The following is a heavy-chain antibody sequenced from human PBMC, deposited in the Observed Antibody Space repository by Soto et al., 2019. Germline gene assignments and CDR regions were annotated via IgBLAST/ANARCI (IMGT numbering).Heavy chain of an antibody. J-gene: IGHJ4*02. CDR3: FRSVALCYGVYFDH. CDR1: GFSLNTSGLS. Sequence: QITLKESGPALVKPTQTLTLTCSFSGFSLNTSGLSVGWIRQPPGKALECLALIFADGDKRYSPSLKNRLTTAKTTTKNQVFLTMTDVAPMDTATYYCFRSVALCYGVYFDHWGQGVLVTVST. CDR2: IFADGDK. V-gene: IGHV2-5*02. D-gene: IGHD2-15*01.